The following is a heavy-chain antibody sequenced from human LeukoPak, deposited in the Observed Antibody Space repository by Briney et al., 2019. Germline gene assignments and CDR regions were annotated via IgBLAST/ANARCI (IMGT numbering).Heavy chain of an antibody. CDR2: ISGSSGLT. Sequence: GGSLRLSCAASGFTFSNYAMSWVRQAPGRGLEWVSAISGSSGLTYYADSVKGRFTISRDNSKNTLFLQMNSLRAEDTAVYYCAKDSLASDQHDYWGQGTLVTVSS. D-gene: IGHD2-2*01. J-gene: IGHJ4*02. V-gene: IGHV3-23*01. CDR1: GFTFSNYA. CDR3: AKDSLASDQHDY.